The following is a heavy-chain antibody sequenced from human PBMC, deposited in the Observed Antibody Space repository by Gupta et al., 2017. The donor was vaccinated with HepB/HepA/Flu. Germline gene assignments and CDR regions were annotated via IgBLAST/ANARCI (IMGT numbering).Heavy chain of an antibody. CDR3: ARDALVYYDILTSGMDV. D-gene: IGHD3-9*01. V-gene: IGHV3-33*01. CDR2: IWYDGSNK. Sequence: QVQLVESGGGVFQPGRSLRLSCAASGFTFSSYGLHWVRKAPGKGLEWVAVIWYDGSNKYYADSVKGRFTISRDNSKNTLYLQMNSLRAEDTAVYYCARDALVYYDILTSGMDVWGQGTTVTVSS. J-gene: IGHJ6*02. CDR1: GFTFSSYG.